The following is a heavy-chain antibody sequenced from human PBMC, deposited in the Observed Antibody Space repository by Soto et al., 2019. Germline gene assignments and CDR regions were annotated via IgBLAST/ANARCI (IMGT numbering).Heavy chain of an antibody. CDR1: GFRFSDYL. CDR3: ARRAAVATNDY. D-gene: IGHD2-21*02. J-gene: IGHJ4*02. V-gene: IGHV3-7*01. CDR2: IKKDGSDK. Sequence: GGSLRLSCEAFGFRFSDYLMTWARQAPGKGLEWVANIKKDGSDKSYADSVKGRFTISRDNAKNSLYLQMSSLTVDDTAVYYCARRAAVATNDYWGQGTLVTVSS.